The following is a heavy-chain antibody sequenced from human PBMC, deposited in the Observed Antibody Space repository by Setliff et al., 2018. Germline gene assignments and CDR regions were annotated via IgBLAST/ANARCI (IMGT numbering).Heavy chain of an antibody. CDR3: ARLRGAFDY. D-gene: IGHD3-16*01. CDR1: GGSFSSYY. J-gene: IGHJ4*02. CDR2: IYYSGST. V-gene: IGHV4-59*01. Sequence: PSETLSLTCAVYGGSFSSYYWSWIRQPPGKRLEWIGYIYYSGSTNYNPSLESRVTISVDTSKSQFSLRLNSATAADTAVYYCARLRGAFDYWGQGTLVTVSS.